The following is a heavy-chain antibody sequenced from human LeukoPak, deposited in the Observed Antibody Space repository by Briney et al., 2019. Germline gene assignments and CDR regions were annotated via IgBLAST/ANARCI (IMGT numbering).Heavy chain of an antibody. CDR1: GFTFSSYS. J-gene: IGHJ4*02. CDR3: ATFSGSYSGFDY. D-gene: IGHD1-26*01. CDR2: ISGSGGST. Sequence: PGGSLRLSCVASGFTFSSYSMKWVRQAPGRGLEGVSAISGSGGSTYYADSVKGRFTISRDNSKNTLYLQMNSLRAEDSAVYYCATFSGSYSGFDYLGQGTLVTVSS. V-gene: IGHV3-23*01.